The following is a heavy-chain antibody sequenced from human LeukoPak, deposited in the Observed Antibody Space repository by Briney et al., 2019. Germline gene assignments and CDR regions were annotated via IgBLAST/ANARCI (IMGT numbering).Heavy chain of an antibody. CDR2: ISAYNGNT. J-gene: IGHJ4*02. D-gene: IGHD3-22*01. CDR3: ARVRGTAMVNFFLADSSGYPAYYFDY. CDR1: SYTFTSYG. V-gene: IGHV1-18*01. Sequence: ASVKVSCKASSYTFTSYGISWVRQAPGQGLEWMGWISAYNGNTNYAQKLQGRVTMTTDTSTSTAYMELRSLRSDDTAVYYCARVRGTAMVNFFLADSSGYPAYYFDYWGQGTLVTVSS.